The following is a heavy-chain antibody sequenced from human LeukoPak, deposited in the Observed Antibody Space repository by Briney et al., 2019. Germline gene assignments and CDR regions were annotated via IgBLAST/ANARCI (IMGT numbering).Heavy chain of an antibody. CDR2: IRSDGDNK. Sequence: GGSLRLSCAASGFSFSSYGMPWVRQAPGKGLERGAFIRSDGDNKYYADSVKGRFTISRDNSKNTLYLQMISLRTEDTAVYYCAKVKTRVVGATTGAHGFDYWGQGTLVTVSS. CDR3: AKVKTRVVGATTGAHGFDY. D-gene: IGHD1-26*01. V-gene: IGHV3-30*02. CDR1: GFSFSSYG. J-gene: IGHJ4*02.